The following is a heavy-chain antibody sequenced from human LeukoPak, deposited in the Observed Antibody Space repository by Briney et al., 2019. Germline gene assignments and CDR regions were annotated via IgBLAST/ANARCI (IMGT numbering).Heavy chain of an antibody. V-gene: IGHV4-59*08. J-gene: IGHJ4*02. CDR2: IYHSGST. CDR1: GGSISSYY. CDR3: ARHDLYDFWSGSPLDY. Sequence: VKPSETLSLTCTVSGGSISSYYWSWIRQPPGKGLEWIGSIYHSGSTYYNPSLKSRVTISVDTSKNQFSLKLSSVTAADTAVYYCARHDLYDFWSGSPLDYWGQGTLVTVSS. D-gene: IGHD3-3*01.